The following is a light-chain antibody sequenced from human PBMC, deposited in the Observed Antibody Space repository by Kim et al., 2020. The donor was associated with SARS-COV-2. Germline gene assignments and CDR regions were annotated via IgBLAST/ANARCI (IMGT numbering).Light chain of an antibody. Sequence: VALGKTVRNTCQGNSFRSYYATWNQQKPGQAPILVIYGKNNRPSGIPDRFSGSSSGNTASLTITGTQAGDEADYYCNSRDSNDNVVFGGGTKLTVL. CDR2: GKN. CDR1: SFRSYY. CDR3: NSRDSNDNVV. V-gene: IGLV3-19*01. J-gene: IGLJ2*01.